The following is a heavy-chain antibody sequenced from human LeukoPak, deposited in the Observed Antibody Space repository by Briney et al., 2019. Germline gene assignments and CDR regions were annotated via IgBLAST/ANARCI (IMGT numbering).Heavy chain of an antibody. V-gene: IGHV4-59*12. Sequence: PAETLSLTCTVSGVSISSNYRSWIRQPPGKRLEWIGYIYYIGSTNYNPSLNNRVTISIDNSKNQLSLQINYVTPADTAVYYCARAPEDGSNWSHYFAHWGRGALVTVYS. CDR2: IYYIGST. CDR3: ARAPEDGSNWSHYFAH. J-gene: IGHJ4*02. D-gene: IGHD6-13*01. CDR1: GVSISSNY.